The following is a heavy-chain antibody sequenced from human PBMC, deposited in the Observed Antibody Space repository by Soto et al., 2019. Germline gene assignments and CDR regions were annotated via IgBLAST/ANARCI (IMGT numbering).Heavy chain of an antibody. D-gene: IGHD5-12*01. V-gene: IGHV1-69*01. CDR2: IIPIFGTA. Sequence: APGQGLEWMGGIIPIFGTANYXXKFQGRVTITADESTSTAYMELSSLRSEDTAVYYCARVQMATLYFDHWGQGTLVTVSS. J-gene: IGHJ4*02. CDR3: ARVQMATLYFDH.